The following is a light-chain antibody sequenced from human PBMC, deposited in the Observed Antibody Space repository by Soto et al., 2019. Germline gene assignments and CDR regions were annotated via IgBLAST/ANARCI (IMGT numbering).Light chain of an antibody. Sequence: EIVLTQSPGTLSLSQGDRATLSCRASQSVSSTSLAWYQQKPGQAPRLLIYGASSRATGIPDRFSGSGSGTEFTLTISSLQPDDFATYYCQHYNSYSEAFGQGTKVDI. V-gene: IGKV3-20*01. CDR1: QSVSSTS. CDR2: GAS. CDR3: QHYNSYSEA. J-gene: IGKJ1*01.